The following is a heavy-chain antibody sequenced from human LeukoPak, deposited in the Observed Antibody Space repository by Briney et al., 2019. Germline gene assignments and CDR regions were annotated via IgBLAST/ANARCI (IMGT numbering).Heavy chain of an antibody. V-gene: IGHV3-20*04. CDR3: AREALEWSPPDI. Sequence: AGESLRLSCATSGFIFDYYGMTWVRQTPGKGLEWVSGINWNGGSTGYADSVKGRFTISRDNSKNTLYLQMNNMRTEDTAVYYCAREALEWSPPDIWGQGTTVTVSS. CDR2: INWNGGST. CDR1: GFIFDYYG. D-gene: IGHD3-3*01. J-gene: IGHJ3*02.